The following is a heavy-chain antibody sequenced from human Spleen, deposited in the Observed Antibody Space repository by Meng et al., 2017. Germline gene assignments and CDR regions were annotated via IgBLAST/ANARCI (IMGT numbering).Heavy chain of an antibody. D-gene: IGHD2-2*01. CDR1: GFTFSTYA. CDR2: ITGSGGNT. CDR3: AKDEYHVLGYFDL. V-gene: IGHV3-23*01. J-gene: IGHJ2*01. Sequence: EVQLLESGGGLVQPGGSLRLSCAASGFTFSTYAMSWVRQAPGKGLEWVSGITGSGGNTYSADSVKGRFTISRDNSKNTLYLQMSSLRAEDTAVYYCAKDEYHVLGYFDLWGRGTLVTVSS.